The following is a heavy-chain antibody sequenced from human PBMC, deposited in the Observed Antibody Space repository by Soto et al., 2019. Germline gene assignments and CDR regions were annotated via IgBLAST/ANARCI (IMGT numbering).Heavy chain of an antibody. CDR2: ISGSGADT. Sequence: PGGSLRLSCAASGFTFSSYAMSWVRQAPGKGLGWASSISGSGADTYYTDSVKGRFTISRDNSKNTLYLHMDSLRPEDTALYYCAKVYNPSKKNYYGMDVWGQGTTVTVSS. CDR3: AKVYNPSKKNYYGMDV. V-gene: IGHV3-23*01. J-gene: IGHJ6*01. CDR1: GFTFSSYA. D-gene: IGHD1-1*01.